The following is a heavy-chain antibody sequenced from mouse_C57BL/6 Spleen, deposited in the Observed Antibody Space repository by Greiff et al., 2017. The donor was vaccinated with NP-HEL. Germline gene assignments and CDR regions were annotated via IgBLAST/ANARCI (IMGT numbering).Heavy chain of an antibody. CDR1: GFTFSDYG. CDR3: ARRAHYGSSGGHWYFDV. J-gene: IGHJ1*03. CDR2: ISNLAYSI. Sequence: EVMLVESGGGLVQPGGSLKLSCAASGFTFSDYGMAWVRQAPRKGPEWVAFISNLAYSIYYADTVTGRFTISRENAKNTLYLEMSSLRSEDTAMYYCARRAHYGSSGGHWYFDVWGTGTTVTVSS. D-gene: IGHD1-1*01. V-gene: IGHV5-15*04.